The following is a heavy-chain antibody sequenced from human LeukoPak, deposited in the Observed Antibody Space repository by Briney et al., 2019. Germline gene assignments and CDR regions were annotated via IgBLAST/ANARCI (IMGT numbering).Heavy chain of an antibody. CDR1: GLTFRIQA. Sequence: GGSLRLSCAASGLTFRIQAMSWVRQAPGKGLEWVSAISGGGDYTYYGDSVKGRFTISRDNTKNTLYLKMNSLRPEDTAVYYCAKDYGGNPFEYWGQGTLVTVSS. V-gene: IGHV3-23*01. CDR2: ISGGGDYT. D-gene: IGHD4-23*01. CDR3: AKDYGGNPFEY. J-gene: IGHJ4*02.